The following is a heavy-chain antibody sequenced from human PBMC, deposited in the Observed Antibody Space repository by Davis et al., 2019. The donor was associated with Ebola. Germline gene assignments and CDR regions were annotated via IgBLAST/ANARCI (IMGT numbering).Heavy chain of an antibody. CDR2: IKQDGSEK. CDR3: ARLGYSSSPVDY. CDR1: GFTSSSYW. D-gene: IGHD6-6*01. Sequence: GESLKISCAASGFTSSSYWMSWVRQAPGKGLEWVANIKQDGSEKYYVDSVKGRFTISRDNAKNSLYLQMNSLRAEDTAVYYCARLGYSSSPVDYWGQGTLVTVSS. V-gene: IGHV3-7*03. J-gene: IGHJ4*02.